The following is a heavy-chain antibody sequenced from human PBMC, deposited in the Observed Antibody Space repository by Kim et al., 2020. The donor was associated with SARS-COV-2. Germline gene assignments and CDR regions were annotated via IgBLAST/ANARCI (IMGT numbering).Heavy chain of an antibody. D-gene: IGHD1-26*01. CDR3: ARDKVGGLLPLNYYYYYGMDV. CDR2: IIPILGIA. V-gene: IGHV1-69*04. J-gene: IGHJ6*02. CDR1: GGTFSSYT. Sequence: SVKVSCKASGGTFSSYTISWVRQAPGQGLEWMGRIIPILGIANYAQKFQGRVTITADKSTSTAYMELSSLRSEDTAVYYCARDKVGGLLPLNYYYYYGMDVWGQGTTVTVSS.